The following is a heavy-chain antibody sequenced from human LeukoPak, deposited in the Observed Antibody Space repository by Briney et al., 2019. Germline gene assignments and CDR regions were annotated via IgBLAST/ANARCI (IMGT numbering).Heavy chain of an antibody. CDR2: ISYDGSNK. Sequence: GGSLRLSCAASGFTFSSYAMHWVRQAPGKGLEWVAVISYDGSNKYYADSVKGRFTISRDNSKNTLYLQMNSLRAEDTAVYYCALLATWGQGTLVTASS. CDR3: ALLAT. J-gene: IGHJ5*02. V-gene: IGHV3-30*01. CDR1: GFTFSSYA. D-gene: IGHD2/OR15-2a*01.